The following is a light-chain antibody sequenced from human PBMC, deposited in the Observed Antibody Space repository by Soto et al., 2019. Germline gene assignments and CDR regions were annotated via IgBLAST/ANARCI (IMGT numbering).Light chain of an antibody. V-gene: IGKV3-15*01. Sequence: EMVMTQSPATLSVSPGERVILSCRASRSVGTTLAWYQQKPGQAPRLLIYGASTRATGIPAWFSGSGSGTDFTLIISSLQSEDFAVCYCQQYNNWPDMYTFGQGTKLEIK. J-gene: IGKJ2*01. CDR2: GAS. CDR3: QQYNNWPDMYT. CDR1: RSVGTT.